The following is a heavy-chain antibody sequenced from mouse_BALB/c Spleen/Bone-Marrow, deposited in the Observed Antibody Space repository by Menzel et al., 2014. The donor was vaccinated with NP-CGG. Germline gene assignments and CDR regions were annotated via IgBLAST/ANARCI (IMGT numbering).Heavy chain of an antibody. V-gene: IGHV1S135*01. CDR2: IDPFNGGT. CDR3: AREGIYYYGSGYFDV. D-gene: IGHD1-1*01. CDR1: GYSFSSYY. J-gene: IGHJ1*01. Sequence: QLQESGPELMKPGASVEISCKASGYSFSSYYMHWVKQSHGKSLEWIGYIDPFNGGTSYNQKFKGKATLTVDKSSSTAYMHLSSLTSEDSAVYYCAREGIYYYGSGYFDVWGAGTTVTVSS.